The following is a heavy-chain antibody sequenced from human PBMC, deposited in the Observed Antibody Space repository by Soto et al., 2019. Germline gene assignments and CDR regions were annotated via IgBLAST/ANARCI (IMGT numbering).Heavy chain of an antibody. CDR3: ARWNYLVRWPGLDV. CDR2: ISGSGGST. Sequence: GGSLRLSCAVSGFTFSNYAMSWVRQVPGKGLEWVSTISGSGGSTYYADSVKGRFTISRDNSKNTLYLQMNGLRAEDTAVYYCARWNYLVRWPGLDVWGKGTTVTVSS. CDR1: GFTFSNYA. V-gene: IGHV3-23*01. D-gene: IGHD1-7*01. J-gene: IGHJ6*04.